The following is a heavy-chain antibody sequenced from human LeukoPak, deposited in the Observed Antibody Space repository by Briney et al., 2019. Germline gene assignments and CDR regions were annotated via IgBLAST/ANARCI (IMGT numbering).Heavy chain of an antibody. D-gene: IGHD6-13*01. CDR2: ISGIGGST. Sequence: GGSLRLSCAASGFTFSSYAMRWVRQAPAKGLEWVSAISGIGGSTYYADSVKGRFTISRDNSKNTLYLQMNSLRAEDTAVYYCAKAALRQAADPPLFDYWGQGTLVTVSS. J-gene: IGHJ4*02. V-gene: IGHV3-23*01. CDR1: GFTFSSYA. CDR3: AKAALRQAADPPLFDY.